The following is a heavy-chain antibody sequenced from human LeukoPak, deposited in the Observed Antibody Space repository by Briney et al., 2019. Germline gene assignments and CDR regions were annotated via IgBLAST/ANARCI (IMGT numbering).Heavy chain of an antibody. V-gene: IGHV1-2*02. CDR1: RYTFTGYY. CDR2: INPNSGGT. CDR3: ATGGGDQCGGDCALDY. Sequence: GASVKVSCKASRYTFTGYYMHWVRQAPGQGLEWMGWINPNSGGTNYAQSFQGRVAMTRDTSISTAYMELSRLRSDDTAVYYYATGGGDQCGGDCALDYWGQGTLVTVSS. J-gene: IGHJ4*02. D-gene: IGHD2-21*02.